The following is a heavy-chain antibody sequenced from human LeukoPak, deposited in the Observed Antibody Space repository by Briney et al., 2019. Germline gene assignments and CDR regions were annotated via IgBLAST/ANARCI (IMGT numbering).Heavy chain of an antibody. CDR1: GYTFTNYY. V-gene: IGHV1-46*01. Sequence: ASVKVSCKASGYTFTNYYIHWVRQAPGQGLEWVGLINPGGDNTDYAQNFQGRVTMTRDTSTSTVYMGLSSLRAEDTAVYYCAKDYNRAYYYGSGFDYWGQGTLVTVSS. CDR2: INPGGDNT. D-gene: IGHD3-10*01. CDR3: AKDYNRAYYYGSGFDY. J-gene: IGHJ4*02.